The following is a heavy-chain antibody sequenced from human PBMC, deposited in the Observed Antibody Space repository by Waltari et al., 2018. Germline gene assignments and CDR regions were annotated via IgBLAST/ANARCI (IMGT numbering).Heavy chain of an antibody. CDR2: IHISGST. V-gene: IGHV4-61*02. CDR3: ARGIAKGGYGAVDY. CDR1: GASLRSGTYH. Sequence: QVHLQESGPGLVRPSQTLSLTCNVSGASLRSGTYHWNWIRQPAGKGPEWIGRIHISGSTNYSPSLKSRVTISVDTSNNQFSLKLTSVTAADTAVYYCARGIAKGGYGAVDYWGQGRLVTVSS. D-gene: IGHD5-18*01. J-gene: IGHJ4*02.